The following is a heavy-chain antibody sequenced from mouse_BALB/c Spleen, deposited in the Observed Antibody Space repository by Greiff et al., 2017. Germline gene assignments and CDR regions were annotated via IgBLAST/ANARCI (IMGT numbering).Heavy chain of an antibody. V-gene: IGHV1-9*01. J-gene: IGHJ2*01. D-gene: IGHD1-1*01. CDR1: GYTFSSYW. CDR3: ARGGTTVVAPFDY. Sequence: QVHVKQSGAELMKPGASVKISCKATGYTFSSYWIEWVKQRPGHGLEWIGEILPGSGSTNYNEKFKGKATFTADTSSNTAYMQLSSLTSEDSAVYYCARGGTTVVAPFDYWGQGTTLTVSS. CDR2: ILPGSGST.